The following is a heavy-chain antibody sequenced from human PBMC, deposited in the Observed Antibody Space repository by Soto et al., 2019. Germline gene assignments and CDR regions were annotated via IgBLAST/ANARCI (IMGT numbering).Heavy chain of an antibody. V-gene: IGHV3-30-3*01. J-gene: IGHJ6*02. CDR1: GFTFSTYA. CDR3: ARADSGDYDPNDYYYYGMDV. CDR2: ISYDGTKK. Sequence: QVQLVESGGGVVQPGRSLRLSCAASGFTFSTYAMHWVRQAPGKGLEWVAVISYDGTKKCYADSVKGRLTISRDNSKNTLNLQMNSLRDEDTAVYYCARADSGDYDPNDYYYYGMDVWGRGTTVTVSS. D-gene: IGHD4-17*01.